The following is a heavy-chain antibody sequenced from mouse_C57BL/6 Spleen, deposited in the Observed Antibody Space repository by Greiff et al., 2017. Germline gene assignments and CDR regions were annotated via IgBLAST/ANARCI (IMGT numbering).Heavy chain of an antibody. D-gene: IGHD1-1*01. CDR2: IYPRSGNT. CDR1: GYTFTSYG. CDR3: ARSPVGYPYYFDY. Sequence: VQLVESGAELARPGASVKLSCKASGYTFTSYGISWVKQRTGQGLEWIGEIYPRSGNTYYNEKFKGKATLTAEKSSSTAYMELRSLTSEDSAVYFCARSPVGYPYYFDYWGQGTTLTVSS. J-gene: IGHJ2*01. V-gene: IGHV1-81*01.